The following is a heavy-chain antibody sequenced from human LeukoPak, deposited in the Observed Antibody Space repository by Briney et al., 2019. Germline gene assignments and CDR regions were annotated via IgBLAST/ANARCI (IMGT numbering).Heavy chain of an antibody. V-gene: IGHV4-38-2*02. D-gene: IGHD3-10*01. Sequence: SETLSLTCTVSGYSISSGYYWGWIRQPPGKGLEWIGSIYHSGSTYYNPSLKSRVTISVDTSKNQFSLKLSSVTAADTAVYYCAGSYYNVIGYWGQGTLVTVSS. CDR1: GYSISSGYY. CDR3: AGSYYNVIGY. J-gene: IGHJ4*02. CDR2: IYHSGST.